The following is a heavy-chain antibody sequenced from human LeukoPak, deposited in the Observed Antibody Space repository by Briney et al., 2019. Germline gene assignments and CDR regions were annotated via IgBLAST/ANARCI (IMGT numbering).Heavy chain of an antibody. CDR2: LSGSGRTT. D-gene: IGHD2-15*01. CDR3: ARELGYCSGGSCYSDY. Sequence: GGSLRLSCAASGFTFSSYAMGWVRQAPGKGLEWVSALSGSGRTTYYDDSVKGRFTISTDNAKNSLYLQMTSLRAEDTAVYYCARELGYCSGGSCYSDYWGQGTLVTVSS. CDR1: GFTFSSYA. V-gene: IGHV3-23*01. J-gene: IGHJ4*02.